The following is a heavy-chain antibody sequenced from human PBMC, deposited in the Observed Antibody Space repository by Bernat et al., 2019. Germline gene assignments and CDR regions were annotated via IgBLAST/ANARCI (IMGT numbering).Heavy chain of an antibody. Sequence: QVQLQESGPGLVKPSETLSLTCAVSGYSISSGYYWGWIRQPPGKGLEWIGSIYHSGSTYYNPSLKSRVTISVDTSKNQFSLKLSSVTAADTAVYYCARDSTTVTKTYFAYWGQRTLVTVSS. J-gene: IGHJ4*02. V-gene: IGHV4-38-2*02. CDR1: GYSISSGYY. D-gene: IGHD4-17*01. CDR2: IYHSGST. CDR3: ARDSTTVTKTYFAY.